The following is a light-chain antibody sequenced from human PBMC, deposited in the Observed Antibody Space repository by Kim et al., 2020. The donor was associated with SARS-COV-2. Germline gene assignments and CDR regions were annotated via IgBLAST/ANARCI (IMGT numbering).Light chain of an antibody. V-gene: IGKV3-15*01. Sequence: EIVMTQSPATLSVSPGERATLSCRASQSVSSNLAWYQQKPGQAPRLLIYGESTRATGIPVRFSGSGSGTEFTLTISSLQSKDFAVYYCQQYNNWAPYTFGQGTKLEI. CDR3: QQYNNWAPYT. J-gene: IGKJ2*01. CDR1: QSVSSN. CDR2: GES.